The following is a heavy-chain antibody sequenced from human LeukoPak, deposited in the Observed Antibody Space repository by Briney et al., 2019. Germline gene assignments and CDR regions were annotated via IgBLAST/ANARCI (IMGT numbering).Heavy chain of an antibody. CDR1: GYTFTGYY. Sequence: ASVKVSCKASGYTFTGYYIHWVRQAPGQGLEWMGWINPNSGGTNYPQKFQGRVTMTRDTSISTAYMELSRLRSDDTAVYYCARDYYDSSGLDYWGQGTLVTVSS. J-gene: IGHJ4*02. CDR2: INPNSGGT. V-gene: IGHV1-2*02. D-gene: IGHD3-22*01. CDR3: ARDYYDSSGLDY.